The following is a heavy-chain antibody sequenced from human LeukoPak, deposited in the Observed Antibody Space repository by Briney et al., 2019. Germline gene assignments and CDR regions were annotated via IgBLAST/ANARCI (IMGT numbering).Heavy chain of an antibody. CDR2: LSTSSSYI. V-gene: IGHV3-21*01. D-gene: IGHD4-17*01. CDR1: GFSFSSYN. J-gene: IGHJ3*02. Sequence: PGGSLRLSCAASGFSFSSYNLNWVRQAPGKGLEWVSSLSTSSSYIYYADSVKGRFTVSRDNARNSLELQMNSLRAEDTAVYYCARSRRDGDYLFNAFDIWGQGTMVTVPS. CDR3: ARSRRDGDYLFNAFDI.